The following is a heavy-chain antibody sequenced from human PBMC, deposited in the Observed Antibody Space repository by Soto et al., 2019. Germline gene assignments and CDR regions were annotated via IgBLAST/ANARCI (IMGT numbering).Heavy chain of an antibody. CDR2: ISSNGGST. D-gene: IGHD2-2*01. CDR3: ARDRVPAAITSWFDP. V-gene: IGHV3-64*01. J-gene: IGHJ5*02. Sequence: GGSLRLSCAASGFTFSSYAMHWVRQAPGKGLEYVSAISSNGGSTYYANSVKGRFTISRDNSKNTLYLQMGSLRAEDMAVYYCARDRVPAAITSWFDPWGQGTLVTVSS. CDR1: GFTFSSYA.